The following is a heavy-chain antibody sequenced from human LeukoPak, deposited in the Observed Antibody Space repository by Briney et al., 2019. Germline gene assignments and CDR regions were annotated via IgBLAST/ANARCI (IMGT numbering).Heavy chain of an antibody. CDR3: ARGYREGYFDY. CDR2: ISSSGSTI. CDR1: GFTFSSFS. D-gene: IGHD1-1*01. Sequence: TGGSLRLSCAASGFTFSSFSMNWVRQAPGKGLEWVSYISSSGSTIYYADSVKGRFTISRDNAKNSLYLQMNSLRAEDTAVYYCARGYREGYFDYWGQGTLVTVSS. J-gene: IGHJ4*02. V-gene: IGHV3-48*04.